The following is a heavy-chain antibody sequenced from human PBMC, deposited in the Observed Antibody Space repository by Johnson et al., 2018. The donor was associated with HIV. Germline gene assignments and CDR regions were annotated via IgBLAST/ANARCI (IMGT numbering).Heavy chain of an antibody. D-gene: IGHD1-26*01. Sequence: QVQLVESGGGVVQPGRSLRLSCAASGFTFSSYAMPWVRQAPGKGLEWVAVISYDGSNKYYADSVKGRFTISRDNSKNTLYLQMNSLRAEDTAVYYCAREGAPSARDFGAFDIWGQGTMVTVSS. V-gene: IGHV3-30*04. CDR2: ISYDGSNK. J-gene: IGHJ3*02. CDR1: GFTFSSYA. CDR3: AREGAPSARDFGAFDI.